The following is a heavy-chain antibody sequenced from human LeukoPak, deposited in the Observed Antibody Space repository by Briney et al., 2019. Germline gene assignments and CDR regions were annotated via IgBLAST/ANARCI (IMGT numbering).Heavy chain of an antibody. J-gene: IGHJ3*02. D-gene: IGHD3-16*02. CDR3: ARGSRYRSDI. V-gene: IGHV4-31*03. CDR2: IYYSGST. Sequence: SETLSLTCTVSGGSISSGGYYWSWIRQHPGKGLEWIGYIYYSGSTYYNPSLKSRVTISVDTSKNQFSLKLSSVTAADTAVYYCARGSRYRSDIWGQGTMVTVSS. CDR1: GGSISSGGYY.